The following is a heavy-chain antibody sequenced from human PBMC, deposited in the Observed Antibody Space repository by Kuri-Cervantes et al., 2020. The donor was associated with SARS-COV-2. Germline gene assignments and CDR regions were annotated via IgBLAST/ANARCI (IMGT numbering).Heavy chain of an antibody. V-gene: IGHV1-18*01. Sequence: ASVKVSCKSSGYTFTNYAISWVRQAPGQGLEWMGWISAYNGYTNYAQKFQGRVTMTTDTSTNTAYTELRSLRSDDTAVYYCAREDLGYCSSTSCYSKDSYYGMDVWGQGTTVTVSS. CDR3: AREDLGYCSSTSCYSKDSYYGMDV. CDR2: ISAYNGYT. J-gene: IGHJ6*02. D-gene: IGHD2-2*02. CDR1: GYTFTNYA.